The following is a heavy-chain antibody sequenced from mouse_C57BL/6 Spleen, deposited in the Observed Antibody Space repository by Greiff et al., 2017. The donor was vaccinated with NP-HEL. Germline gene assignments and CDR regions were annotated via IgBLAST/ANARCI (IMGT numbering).Heavy chain of an antibody. V-gene: IGHV14-3*01. CDR2: IDPANGNT. CDR3: ARDYYGSSYCFDY. Sequence: EVQLVESVAELVRPGASVKLSCTASGFNIKNTYMHWVKQRPEQGLEWIGRIDPANGNTKYAPKFQGKATITADTSSNTAYLQLSSLTSEDTAIYYCARDYYGSSYCFDYWGQGTTLTVSS. J-gene: IGHJ2*01. CDR1: GFNIKNTY. D-gene: IGHD1-1*01.